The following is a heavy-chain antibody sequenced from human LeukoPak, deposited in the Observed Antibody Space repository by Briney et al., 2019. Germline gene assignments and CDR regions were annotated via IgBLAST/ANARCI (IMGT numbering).Heavy chain of an antibody. D-gene: IGHD2-15*01. J-gene: IGHJ4*02. CDR1: GFTFSSYW. CDR2: LKPDGSDK. V-gene: IGHV3-7*01. Sequence: GGSLRLSCAATGFTFSSYWMGWVRQAPGKGLEWVANLKPDGSDKYYVDFVKGRYTISRDNAKNSLYLQMDSLRAEDTAMYFCARVDCTGGSCYSGFNCWGQGTLLTVSS. CDR3: ARVDCTGGSCYSGFNC.